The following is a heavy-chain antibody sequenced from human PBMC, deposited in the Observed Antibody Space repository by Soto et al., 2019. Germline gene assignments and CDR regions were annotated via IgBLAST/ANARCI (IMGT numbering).Heavy chain of an antibody. CDR2: ISYDGSNK. CDR3: ARGVGFGGNFDY. Sequence: QVQLVESGGGVVQPGRSLRLSCAASGFTFSSYAMHWVRQAPGKGLEWVAVISYDGSNKYYADSVKGRFTISRDNSKNTLYLQMNSLRAEDTAVYHCARGVGFGGNFDYWGQGTLVTVSS. D-gene: IGHD3-10*01. V-gene: IGHV3-30-3*01. J-gene: IGHJ4*02. CDR1: GFTFSSYA.